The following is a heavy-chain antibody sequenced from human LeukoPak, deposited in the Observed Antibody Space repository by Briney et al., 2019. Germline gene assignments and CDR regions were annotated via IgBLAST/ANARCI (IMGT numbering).Heavy chain of an antibody. J-gene: IGHJ5*02. CDR3: ARDPYGDYVFDP. CDR2: IYYSGST. Sequence: SETLSLTCTVSGGSISSSTYYWGWIRQPPGKGLEWIGSIYYSGSTYYNPSLKSRVTISVDTSKNQFSLKLTSVTAADTAVYYCARDPYGDYVFDPWGQGTLVTVSS. CDR1: GGSISSSTYY. D-gene: IGHD4-17*01. V-gene: IGHV4-39*07.